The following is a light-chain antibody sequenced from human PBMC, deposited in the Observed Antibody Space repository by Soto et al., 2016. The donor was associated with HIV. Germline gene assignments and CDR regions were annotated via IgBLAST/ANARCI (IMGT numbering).Light chain of an antibody. CDR1: QSLLHSDGKTY. J-gene: IGKJ2*01. Sequence: DVLLTQSPLSLSVTLGQPASISCKSNQSLLHSDGKTYLSWFIQSPGQSPRRLMSKISSRDSGVPARLSGSGSVADFTLKISSVEAEDVGVYYCMQGTHWPPFTFGQRTKLQI. CDR2: KIS. CDR3: MQGTHWPPFT. V-gene: IGKV2-30*02.